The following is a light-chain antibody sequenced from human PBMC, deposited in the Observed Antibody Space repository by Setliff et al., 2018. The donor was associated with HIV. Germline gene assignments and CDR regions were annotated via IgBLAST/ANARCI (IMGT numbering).Light chain of an antibody. J-gene: IGLJ1*01. Sequence: QSVLTQPASVSGSPGQSITISCTGTSNDVGRYDLVSWYQQHPARAPKLIIYQATRRPSGVSNRFSGSKSGNVASLTISGLQAEDEADYYCCSNTGSNTFVFGTGSQGHRP. V-gene: IGLV2-23*01. CDR3: CSNTGSNTFV. CDR2: QAT. CDR1: SNDVGRYDL.